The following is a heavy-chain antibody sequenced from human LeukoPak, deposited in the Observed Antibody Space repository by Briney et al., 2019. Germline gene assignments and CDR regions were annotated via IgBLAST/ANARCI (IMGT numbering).Heavy chain of an antibody. CDR2: VFHSGST. CDR3: ARDSSGYYRIDY. D-gene: IGHD3-22*01. CDR1: GGSISSYY. V-gene: IGHV4-59*08. J-gene: IGHJ4*02. Sequence: PSGSLSLTCTVSGGSISSYYWSWIRQPPGKGLEWIGYVFHSGSTNYNPSLKSRGTISVDTSKNQFSLKLTSVTAADTAVYYCARDSSGYYRIDYWGQGTLVTVSS.